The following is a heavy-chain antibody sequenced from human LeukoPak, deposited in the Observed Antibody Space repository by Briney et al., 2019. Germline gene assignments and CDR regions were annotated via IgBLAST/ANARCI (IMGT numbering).Heavy chain of an antibody. CDR1: GLTFSRYG. J-gene: IGHJ5*02. CDR3: TGYNWFDP. Sequence: SGGSRRLSCAASGLTFSRYGLHWVRQAPGKGLEWVAVISFDGSNKYYADSVKGRFTISRDNSKNTLYLQMNSLRVEDTAVYSCTGYNWFDPWGQGTLVTVSS. D-gene: IGHD1-14*01. V-gene: IGHV3-30-3*01. CDR2: ISFDGSNK.